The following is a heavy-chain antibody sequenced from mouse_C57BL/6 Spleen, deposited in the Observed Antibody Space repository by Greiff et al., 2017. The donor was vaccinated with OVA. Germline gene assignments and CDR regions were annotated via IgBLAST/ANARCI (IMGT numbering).Heavy chain of an antibody. V-gene: IGHV1-42*01. CDR2: INPSTGGT. CDR1: GYSFTGYY. J-gene: IGHJ3*02. Sequence: EVQLQQSGPELVKPGASVKISCKASGYSFTGYYMNWVKQSPEKSLEWIGEINPSTGGTTYNQKFKAKATLTVDKSSSTAYMQLKSLTSEDSAVYYCARVYYGSRPWGQGTLVTVSA. D-gene: IGHD1-1*01. CDR3: ARVYYGSRP.